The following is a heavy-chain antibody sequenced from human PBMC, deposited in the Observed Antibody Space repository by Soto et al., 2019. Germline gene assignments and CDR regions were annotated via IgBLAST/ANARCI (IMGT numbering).Heavy chain of an antibody. Sequence: PSETLSLTCTVSGGSISSSSYYWGWIRQPPGKGLEWIGSIYYSGSTYYNPSLKSRVTISVDTSKNQFSLKLSSVTAADTAVYYCARRTVTTLNDAFDIWGQGTMVTVS. J-gene: IGHJ3*02. CDR1: GGSISSSSYY. CDR2: IYYSGST. V-gene: IGHV4-39*01. D-gene: IGHD4-17*01. CDR3: ARRTVTTLNDAFDI.